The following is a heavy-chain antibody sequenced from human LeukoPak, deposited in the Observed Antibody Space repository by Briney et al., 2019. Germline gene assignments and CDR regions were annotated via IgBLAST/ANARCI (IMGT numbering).Heavy chain of an antibody. D-gene: IGHD3-16*01. CDR2: IKQDSKEK. CDR1: GLSFSSHW. V-gene: IGHV3-7*01. CDR3: ARILRFSFDY. Sequence: QPGGSLRLSCGASGLSFSSHWMSWVRQAPGKGLEWVANIKQDSKEKNYVDSVKGRFTISRDDAENSLYLQMNSLRAEDTAVYYCARILRFSFDYWGQGTLVTVSS. J-gene: IGHJ4*02.